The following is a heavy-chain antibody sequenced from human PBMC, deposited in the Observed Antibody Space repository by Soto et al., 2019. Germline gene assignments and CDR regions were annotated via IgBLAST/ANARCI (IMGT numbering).Heavy chain of an antibody. V-gene: IGHV1-46*01. D-gene: IGHD2-2*02. J-gene: IGHJ4*02. Sequence: QVLLVQSGTEVAKPGASVKVSCEASGYSFTNFFMHWVRQAPGQGLEWMGMINTSGGSTSYAQKFQCRVTMTADTFTTTAYMEVTSMTSEDTAVYYCARDRRYCSGIRCYNFLGPDYWGQGTLVTVSS. CDR1: GYSFTNFF. CDR3: ARDRRYCSGIRCYNFLGPDY. CDR2: INTSGGST.